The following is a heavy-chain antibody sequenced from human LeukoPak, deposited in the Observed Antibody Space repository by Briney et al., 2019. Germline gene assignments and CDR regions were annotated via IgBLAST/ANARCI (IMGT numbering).Heavy chain of an antibody. J-gene: IGHJ4*02. CDR2: INPNSGGT. V-gene: IGHV1-2*02. D-gene: IGHD3-10*01. Sequence: GASVKVSCKASGYTFTGYYMHWVRQAPGQGLEWMGWINPNSGGTNYAQKFQGRVTMTRDTSISTAYTELSRLRSDDTAVYYCARDLNPVLLWFGEADYWGQGTLVTVSS. CDR1: GYTFTGYY. CDR3: ARDLNPVLLWFGEADY.